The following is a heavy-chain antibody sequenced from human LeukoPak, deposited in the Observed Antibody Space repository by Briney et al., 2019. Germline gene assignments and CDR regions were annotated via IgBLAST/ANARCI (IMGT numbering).Heavy chain of an antibody. V-gene: IGHV1-2*02. CDR2: INPNSGGT. CDR1: GYTFTGYY. Sequence: ASVKVSCKASGYTFTGYYMHWARQAPGQGLEWMGWINPNSGGTNYAQKFQGRVTMNRDTSISTAYMELSRLRSDDTAVYYCARDEPLGYCSSTSCQRGGDYWGQGTLVTVSS. D-gene: IGHD2-2*01. J-gene: IGHJ4*02. CDR3: ARDEPLGYCSSTSCQRGGDY.